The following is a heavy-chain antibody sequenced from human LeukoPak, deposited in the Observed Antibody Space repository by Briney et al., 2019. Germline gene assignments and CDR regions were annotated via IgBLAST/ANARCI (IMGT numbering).Heavy chain of an antibody. J-gene: IGHJ4*02. CDR3: ATVAVAGDLDY. V-gene: IGHV1-18*01. Sequence: GASVKVSCKASGYTFTSYGISWVRQAPGQGLEWMGWISAYNGNTNYAQKLQGRVTMTTDTSTSAAYMELRSLRSDDTAVYYCATVAVAGDLDYWGQGTLVTVSS. D-gene: IGHD6-19*01. CDR1: GYTFTSYG. CDR2: ISAYNGNT.